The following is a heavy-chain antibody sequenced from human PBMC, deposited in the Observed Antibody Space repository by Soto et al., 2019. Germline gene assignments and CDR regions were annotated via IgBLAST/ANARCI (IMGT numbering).Heavy chain of an antibody. CDR1: GFTFSDYY. J-gene: IGHJ5*02. D-gene: IGHD2-2*01. CDR2: ISSSSSYT. CDR3: ARLEYQLPFDP. V-gene: IGHV3-11*05. Sequence: QVPLVESGGGLVKPGGSLRLSCAASGFTFSDYYMSWIRQAPGKGLEWVSYISSSSSYTNYADSVKGRFTISRDNAKNSLYLQMNSLRAEDTAVYYCARLEYQLPFDPWGQGTLVTVSS.